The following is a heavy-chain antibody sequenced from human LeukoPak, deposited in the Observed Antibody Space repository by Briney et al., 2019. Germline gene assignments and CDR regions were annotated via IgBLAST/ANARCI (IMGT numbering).Heavy chain of an antibody. CDR1: GFTFSGYA. CDR3: ARSGSSGYYPFFDY. D-gene: IGHD3-22*01. V-gene: IGHV3-30-3*01. CDR2: ISYDGSNK. Sequence: PGGSLRLSCAASGFTFSGYAMHWVRQAPGKGLEWVAVISYDGSNKYYADSVKGRFTISRDNSKNTLYLQMNSLRAEDTAVYYCARSGSSGYYPFFDYWGQGTLVTVSS. J-gene: IGHJ4*02.